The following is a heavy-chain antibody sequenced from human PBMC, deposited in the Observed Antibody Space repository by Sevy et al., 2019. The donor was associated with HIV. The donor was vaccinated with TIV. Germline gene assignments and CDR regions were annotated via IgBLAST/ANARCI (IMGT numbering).Heavy chain of an antibody. CDR2: MNPNNCNK. D-gene: IGHD1-26*01. Sequence: ASVKVSCRASGYTFTTYDINWVRQATRQGLERMGWMNPNNCNKGYAQKFQGRLTMTRNTSISIAYMELTSLRSDDTAVYYCARGFDGWDTSPGGLDVWGQGTTVTVSS. J-gene: IGHJ6*02. V-gene: IGHV1-8*01. CDR3: ARGFDGWDTSPGGLDV. CDR1: GYTFTTYD.